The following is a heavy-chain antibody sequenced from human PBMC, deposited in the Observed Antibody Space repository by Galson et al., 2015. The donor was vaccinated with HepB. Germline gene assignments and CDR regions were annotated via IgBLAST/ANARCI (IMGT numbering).Heavy chain of an antibody. J-gene: IGHJ6*03. D-gene: IGHD4-17*01. CDR2: IIPIFGTA. V-gene: IGHV1-69*06. Sequence: SVKVSCKASGGTFSSYAISWVRQAPGQGLEWMGGIIPIFGTANYAQKFQGRVTITADKSTSTAYMELSSLRSEDTAVYYCARVFVPYGEEGDYGDNSTNYYYYMDVWGKGTTVTVSS. CDR1: GGTFSSYA. CDR3: ARVFVPYGEEGDYGDNSTNYYYYMDV.